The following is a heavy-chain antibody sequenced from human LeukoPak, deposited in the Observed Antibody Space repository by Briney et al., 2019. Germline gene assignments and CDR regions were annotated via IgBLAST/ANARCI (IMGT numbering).Heavy chain of an antibody. Sequence: PGGSLRLSCAASGFTFSSYGMHWVRQAPGKGLEWVAVIWYDGSNKYYADSVKGRFTISRDNSKNTLYLQMNGLRTEDTAVYYCARASRFGSSGPLQPSTYWGQGTLVTVSS. CDR3: ARASRFGSSGPLQPSTY. J-gene: IGHJ4*02. D-gene: IGHD6-19*01. CDR1: GFTFSSYG. V-gene: IGHV3-33*01. CDR2: IWYDGSNK.